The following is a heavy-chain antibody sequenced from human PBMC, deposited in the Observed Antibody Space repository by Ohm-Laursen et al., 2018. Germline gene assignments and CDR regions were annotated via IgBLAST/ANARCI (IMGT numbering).Heavy chain of an antibody. CDR1: GDSISDYY. CDR2: LYTSGST. V-gene: IGHV4-4*07. CDR3: ARAVYDSSDYYWYFDY. Sequence: PSQTLSLTCIVSGDSISDYYWNWIRQPAGKGLEWIGLLYTSGSTNYNPSLKSRVTMSVDTSRNQFSLKLSSVTAADTAVYYCARAVYDSSDYYWYFDYWGQGTLVTVSS. D-gene: IGHD3-22*01. J-gene: IGHJ4*02.